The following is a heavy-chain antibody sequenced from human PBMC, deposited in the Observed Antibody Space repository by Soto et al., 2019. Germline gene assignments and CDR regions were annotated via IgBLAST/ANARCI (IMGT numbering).Heavy chain of an antibody. J-gene: IGHJ4*02. Sequence: PSETLSLTCIVSGCSISSYYWSWIRQPPGQGLEWIGYIYYSGSTNYNTSLKSRVTISVDTTKNQISLKLSSVTAADTAVYYCAKTGLDYYDSSGYPYYFDYWGQGTLVTVSS. D-gene: IGHD3-22*01. CDR1: GCSISSYY. CDR2: IYYSGST. CDR3: AKTGLDYYDSSGYPYYFDY. V-gene: IGHV4-59*01.